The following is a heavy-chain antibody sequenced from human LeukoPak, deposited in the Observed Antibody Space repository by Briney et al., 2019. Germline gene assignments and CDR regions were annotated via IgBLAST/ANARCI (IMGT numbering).Heavy chain of an antibody. D-gene: IGHD3-22*01. Sequence: SETLSLTCTVSGGSISSYYWSWIRQPAGKGLEWIGRIYTSGSTNYNPSLKSRVTMSVDTSKNQFSLKLSSVTAADTAVYYCARGREYYYDSSGYYYYCGMDVWGQGTTVTVSS. CDR1: GGSISSYY. CDR2: IYTSGST. V-gene: IGHV4-4*07. J-gene: IGHJ6*02. CDR3: ARGREYYYDSSGYYYYCGMDV.